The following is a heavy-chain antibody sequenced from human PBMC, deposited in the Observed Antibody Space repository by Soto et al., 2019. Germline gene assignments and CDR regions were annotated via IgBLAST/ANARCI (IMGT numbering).Heavy chain of an antibody. CDR1: SGSISSYY. CDR2: IYYSWST. CDR3: ARERCANWNCVGMDV. D-gene: IGHD1-7*01. Sequence: SETVSLTCTVSSGSISSYYWRWIRQPPGGGLEWFGYIYYSWSTIENPYLRSRVTISVATSKNQFSLKLSSVTAADTAVYYCARERCANWNCVGMDVGGQGTTVTVSS. J-gene: IGHJ6*02. V-gene: IGHV4-59*01.